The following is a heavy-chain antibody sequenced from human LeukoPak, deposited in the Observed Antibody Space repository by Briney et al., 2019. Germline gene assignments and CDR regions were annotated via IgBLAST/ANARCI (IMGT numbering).Heavy chain of an antibody. J-gene: IGHJ4*02. CDR1: GFTVSSNY. Sequence: GGSLRLSCAASGFTVSSNYMSWVRQAPGKGLEWVSVIYSGGSTYYADSVKGRFTISIDNSKNTLYLQMNSLRAEDTAVYYCARATIRYFDWFPGSFDYWGQGTLVTVSS. CDR3: ARATIRYFDWFPGSFDY. D-gene: IGHD3-9*01. CDR2: IYSGGST. V-gene: IGHV3-53*01.